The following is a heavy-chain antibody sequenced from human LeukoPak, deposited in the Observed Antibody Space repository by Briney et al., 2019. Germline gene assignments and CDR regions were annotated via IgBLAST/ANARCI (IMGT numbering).Heavy chain of an antibody. CDR2: IWYDGSNK. Sequence: PGGSLRLSCAPSGFTFSSYGMHWVRQAPGKGLEWVAVIWYDGSNKYYADSVKGRFTISRDNSKNTLYLQMNSLRAEDTAVYYCARADCSSTSCYASPDGYWGQGTLVTVSS. CDR1: GFTFSSYG. J-gene: IGHJ4*02. CDR3: ARADCSSTSCYASPDGY. V-gene: IGHV3-33*08. D-gene: IGHD2-2*01.